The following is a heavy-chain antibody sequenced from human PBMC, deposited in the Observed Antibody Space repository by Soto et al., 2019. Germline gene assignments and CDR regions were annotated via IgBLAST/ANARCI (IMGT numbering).Heavy chain of an antibody. J-gene: IGHJ5*02. CDR1: GVSISSYY. V-gene: IGHV4-4*07. Sequence: SETLSLTCTVSGVSISSYYWSWIRQPAGKGLEWIGRIYTSGSTNYNPSLKSRATMSVDTSKNHFSLNLSSVTAADTAVYYCARENYEDSLRWFDPWGQGTLVTVSS. CDR3: ARENYEDSLRWFDP. D-gene: IGHD1-7*01. CDR2: IYTSGST.